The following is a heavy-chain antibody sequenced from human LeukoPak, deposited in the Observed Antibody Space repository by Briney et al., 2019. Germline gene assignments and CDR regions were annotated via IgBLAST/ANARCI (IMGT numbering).Heavy chain of an antibody. Sequence: SVKVSCKASGRTFRSYAISWVRQAPGQGLEWMGGIIPIFCTANYAQKFQGRVTITADESTSTAYMELSSLRSEDTAVYYCARDSPRSHCSSTSCYNWFDPWGQGTLVTVSS. D-gene: IGHD2-2*01. CDR2: IIPIFCTA. J-gene: IGHJ5*02. V-gene: IGHV1-69*01. CDR1: GRTFRSYA. CDR3: ARDSPRSHCSSTSCYNWFDP.